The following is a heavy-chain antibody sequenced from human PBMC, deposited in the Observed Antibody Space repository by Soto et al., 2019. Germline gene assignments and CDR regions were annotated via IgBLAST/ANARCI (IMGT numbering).Heavy chain of an antibody. V-gene: IGHV5-51*01. D-gene: IGHD1-26*01. CDR1: GYSFTTYW. CDR2: IYPGDPDT. CDR3: ARRLGAGRKGSDY. Sequence: PGESLKISCQGSGYSFTTYWITWVRQMPGKGLEWMGIIYPGDPDTRYSPSFQGQVTISADKTVSTVYLQWSSLKASDTAMYYCARRLGAGRKGSDYWGQRTLVTVSS. J-gene: IGHJ4*02.